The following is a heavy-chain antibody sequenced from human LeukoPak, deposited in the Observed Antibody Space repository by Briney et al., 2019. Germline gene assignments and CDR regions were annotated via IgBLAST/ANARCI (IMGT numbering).Heavy chain of an antibody. CDR3: ARPRFPYYRLSGPDYYYMDV. V-gene: IGHV1-46*01. Sequence: GASVKVSCKASGYTFTSYYIHWVRQAPGQGLEWMGLINPSGGSTNYAQKFQGRVTMTRDTSTSTVYMELSSLRSEDTAVYYCARPRFPYYRLSGPDYYYMDVWGKGTTVTVSS. CDR1: GYTFTSYY. J-gene: IGHJ6*03. CDR2: INPSGGST. D-gene: IGHD2-21*01.